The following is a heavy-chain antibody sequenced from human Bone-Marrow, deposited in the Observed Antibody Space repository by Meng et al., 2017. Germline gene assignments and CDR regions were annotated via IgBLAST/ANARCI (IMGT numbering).Heavy chain of an antibody. CDR3: ARQRAGIAVSAFDY. J-gene: IGHJ4*02. CDR2: IIPIFGTA. D-gene: IGHD6-19*01. CDR1: GGTFSSYA. Sequence: SAKVSCKASGGTFSSYAISWVRQAPGQGLEWMGGIIPIFGTANYAQKFQGRVTITADESTSTAYMELSSLRSEDTAVYYCARQRAGIAVSAFDYWGQGTLVTVSS. V-gene: IGHV1-69*13.